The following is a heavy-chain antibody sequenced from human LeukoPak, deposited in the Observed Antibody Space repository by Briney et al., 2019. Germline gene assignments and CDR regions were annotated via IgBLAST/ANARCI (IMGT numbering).Heavy chain of an antibody. CDR1: GYTFTSYG. V-gene: IGHV1-18*01. CDR3: ARAPGYCSSTSCYLFAPYFDY. J-gene: IGHJ4*02. D-gene: IGHD2-2*01. Sequence: ASVKVSCKASGYTFTSYGISWVRQAPGQGLEWMGWISAYNGNTNYAQELQGRVTMTTDTSTSTAYMELRSLRSDDTAVYYCARAPGYCSSTSCYLFAPYFDYWGQGTLVTVSS. CDR2: ISAYNGNT.